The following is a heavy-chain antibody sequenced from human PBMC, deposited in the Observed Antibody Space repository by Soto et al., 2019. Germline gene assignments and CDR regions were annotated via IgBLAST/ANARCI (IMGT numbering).Heavy chain of an antibody. J-gene: IGHJ4*02. Sequence: ESGGGVVQPGTSLRLSCAASGFSFRSYGMHWVRQAPGKGLEWVAVIWYDGSRTYYAGSVKGRFTVSRDNSKNTLYLQMNSLRAEDTAVYYCARGCSGGSCYPSGWGQGTLVAVSS. CDR2: IWYDGSRT. CDR3: ARGCSGGSCYPSG. V-gene: IGHV3-33*01. CDR1: GFSFRSYG. D-gene: IGHD2-15*01.